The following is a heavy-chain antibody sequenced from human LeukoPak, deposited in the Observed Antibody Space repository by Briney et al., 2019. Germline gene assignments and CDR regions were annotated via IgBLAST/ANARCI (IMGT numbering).Heavy chain of an antibody. CDR2: ISHSGSRT. CDR3: ARRLDS. CDR1: GFTFSIYA. J-gene: IGHJ4*02. Sequence: GGSLRLSCAASGFTFSIYAMSWVRQAPGKGLEWVSVISHSGSRTYYADSVKGRFTISRDNAKNALYLQMNSLRAEDTAVYYCARRLDSWGQGTLVTVSS. V-gene: IGHV3-23*01.